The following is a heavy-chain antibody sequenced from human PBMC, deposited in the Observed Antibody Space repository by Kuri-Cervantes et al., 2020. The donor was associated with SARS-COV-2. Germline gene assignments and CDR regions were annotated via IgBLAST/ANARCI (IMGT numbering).Heavy chain of an antibody. Sequence: SGPTLVKPTETLTLTCTFSGFSLSTSGVGVGWIRQPPGKALEWLALIYWDDDKRYSPSLKSRLTITKDTSKNQVVLTMTNMDPVDTATYYCAYRPEEPYCSGGSCYETAVQYNWFDPWGQGTLVTVSS. D-gene: IGHD2-15*01. CDR2: IYWDDDK. CDR3: AYRPEEPYCSGGSCYETAVQYNWFDP. V-gene: IGHV2-5*02. CDR1: GFSLSTSGVG. J-gene: IGHJ5*02.